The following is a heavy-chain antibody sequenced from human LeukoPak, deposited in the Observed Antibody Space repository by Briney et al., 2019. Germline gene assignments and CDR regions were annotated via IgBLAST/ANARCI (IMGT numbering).Heavy chain of an antibody. CDR2: IKSDGST. CDR1: GFTFSSYW. V-gene: IGHV3-74*01. Sequence: GGSLRLSCAASGFTFSSYWMHWVRQAPGKGLVWVSRIKSDGSTRYADSVKGRFTISRDNAKNTVALQMTSLRAEDTGVYYCARAPSEIGGYYPEYFRHWGQGTLVIVSS. D-gene: IGHD3-22*01. J-gene: IGHJ1*01. CDR3: ARAPSEIGGYYPEYFRH.